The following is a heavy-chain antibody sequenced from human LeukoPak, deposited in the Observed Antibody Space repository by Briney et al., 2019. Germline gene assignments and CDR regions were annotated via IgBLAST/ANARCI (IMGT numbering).Heavy chain of an antibody. D-gene: IGHD3-22*01. CDR3: ARVLLGYSSCYYHAFDI. V-gene: IGHV4-59*11. CDR2: IYYSGST. J-gene: IGHJ3*02. Sequence: PSETLSLTCTVSGGSISSHYWSWIRQPPGKGLEWIGYIYYSGSTNYNPSLKSRVTISVDTSKNQFSLKLSSVTAADTAVYYCARVLLGYSSCYYHAFDIWGQGTMVTVSS. CDR1: GGSISSHY.